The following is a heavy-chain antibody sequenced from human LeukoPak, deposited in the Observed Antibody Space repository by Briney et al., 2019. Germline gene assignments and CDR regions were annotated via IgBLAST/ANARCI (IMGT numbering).Heavy chain of an antibody. CDR2: INPSGGST. Sequence: GASVKVSCKASGYTFTSYYMHWVRQAPGQGLEWMGIINPSGGSTSYAQKFQGRVTMTRDTSTSTVYVELSSLRSEDTAVYYCARDRLRDGYNSGDMDVWGQGTTVTVSS. J-gene: IGHJ6*02. V-gene: IGHV1-46*01. CDR1: GYTFTSYY. CDR3: ARDRLRDGYNSGDMDV. D-gene: IGHD5-24*01.